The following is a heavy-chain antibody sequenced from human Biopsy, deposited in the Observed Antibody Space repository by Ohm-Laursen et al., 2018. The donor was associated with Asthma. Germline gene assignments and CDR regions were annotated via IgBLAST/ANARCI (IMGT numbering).Heavy chain of an antibody. CDR2: THHSGYT. V-gene: IGHV4-34*01. D-gene: IGHD1-26*01. CDR1: GGSFSSNY. J-gene: IGHJ6*02. Sequence: SDTLSLTCAVYGGSFSSNYWSWIRQTPGKGLEWLGDTHHSGYTNYNPSPSSRPTLSVDTSKNQFSLRLTSVTAADTAVYYCARGSSSRLSQWELLVSGGKRAHSYYGMDVWGQGPRSPSP. CDR3: ARGSSSRLSQWELLVSGGKRAHSYYGMDV.